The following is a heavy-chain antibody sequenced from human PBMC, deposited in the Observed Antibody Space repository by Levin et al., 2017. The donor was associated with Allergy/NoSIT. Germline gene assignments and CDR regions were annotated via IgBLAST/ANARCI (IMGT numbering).Heavy chain of an antibody. D-gene: IGHD1-26*01. CDR2: ISGSGGTT. CDR3: ARDLQGGMDV. V-gene: IGHV3-23*01. Sequence: LSLTCAASGFTFSSYAMSWVRQTPGKGLEWVSTISGSGGTTYYADSVKGRFTISRDNSKITLYLQMNSLRAEDTAVYFCARDLQGGMDVWGQGTTVTVSS. CDR1: GFTFSSYA. J-gene: IGHJ6*02.